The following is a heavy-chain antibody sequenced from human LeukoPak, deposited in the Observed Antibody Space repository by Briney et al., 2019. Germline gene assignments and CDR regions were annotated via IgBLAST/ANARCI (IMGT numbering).Heavy chain of an antibody. V-gene: IGHV1-69*05. D-gene: IGHD5-18*01. J-gene: IGHJ4*02. Sequence: GASVKVSCKASGGTFSSYAISWVRQAPGQGLEWMGGIIPIFGTANYAQKFQGRVTITTDESTSTAYMELSSLRSEDTAVYYCARVPTRGYSYGYGGEPTYFDYWGQGTLVTVSS. CDR3: ARVPTRGYSYGYGGEPTYFDY. CDR1: GGTFSSYA. CDR2: IIPIFGTA.